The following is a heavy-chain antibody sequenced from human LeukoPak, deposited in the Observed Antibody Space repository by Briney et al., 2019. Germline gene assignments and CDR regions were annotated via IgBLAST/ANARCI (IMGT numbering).Heavy chain of an antibody. V-gene: IGHV1-46*01. CDR1: GFTFSSYA. CDR3: ARDPVVAVVAARFDY. Sequence: GGSLRLSCAASGFTFSSYAMPWVRQAPGQGLEWMGIINPSGGSTSYAQKFQGRVTMTRDTSTSTVYMELSSLRSEDTAVYYCARDPVVAVVAARFDYWGQGTLVTVSS. CDR2: INPSGGST. D-gene: IGHD2-15*01. J-gene: IGHJ4*02.